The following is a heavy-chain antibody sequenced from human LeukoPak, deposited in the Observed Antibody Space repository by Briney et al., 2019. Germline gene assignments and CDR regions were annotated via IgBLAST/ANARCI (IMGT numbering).Heavy chain of an antibody. CDR1: GFTFSSFW. D-gene: IGHD2-15*01. V-gene: IGHV3-48*04. J-gene: IGHJ6*03. Sequence: GGSLSLSCAASGFTFSSFWLSWVRQAPGRGLEWVSYTSSSGSTYYYADPVRGRFTIARDNAKTSLYLQMNTLSAEATSVYYCARVLRYCSGGNCYSGGIGYMDVWGKGTTVTISS. CDR3: ARVLRYCSGGNCYSGGIGYMDV. CDR2: TSSSGSTY.